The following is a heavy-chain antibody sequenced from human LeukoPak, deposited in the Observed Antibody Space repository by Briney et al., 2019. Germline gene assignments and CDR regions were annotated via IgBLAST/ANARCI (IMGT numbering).Heavy chain of an antibody. J-gene: IGHJ4*02. CDR1: GGSISSSSYY. Sequence: SETLSLTCTVSGGSISSSSYYWGWIRQPPGKGLEWIGSIYYSGSTYYNPSLKSRVTISVDTSKNQFSLKLSSVTAADTAVYYCAPFKGDFDYWGQGTLVTVSS. V-gene: IGHV4-39*01. CDR3: APFKGDFDY. CDR2: IYYSGST.